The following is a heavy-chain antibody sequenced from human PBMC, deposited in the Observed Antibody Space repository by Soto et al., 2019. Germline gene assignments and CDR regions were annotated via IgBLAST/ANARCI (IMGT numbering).Heavy chain of an antibody. V-gene: IGHV1-8*01. J-gene: IGHJ5*02. Sequence: GASVKVSCKASGYTFTSYDINWVRQATGQGLEYLGWMNPNSGNTAYVQKFQGRVTMTWDTSITTAYMELSSLRSEDTAVYFCARMGDSSGYSGWFDPWGQGTLVTVSS. CDR2: MNPNSGNT. CDR1: GYTFTSYD. D-gene: IGHD3-22*01. CDR3: ARMGDSSGYSGWFDP.